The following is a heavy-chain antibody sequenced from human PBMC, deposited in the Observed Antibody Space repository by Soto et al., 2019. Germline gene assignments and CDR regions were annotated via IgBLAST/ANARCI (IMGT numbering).Heavy chain of an antibody. CDR2: THCRSKWYN. D-gene: IGHD3-22*01. CDR3: ARGAMIATYNWFDP. Sequence: SQTLSLTCAISGDSVSSNSAAWNWIRQSPSRGLEWLGRTHCRSKWYNDYAVSVKSRITINPDTSKNQFSLQLNSVTPEDTAVYYCARGAMIATYNWFDPWGQGTLVTVSS. J-gene: IGHJ5*02. V-gene: IGHV6-1*01. CDR1: GDSVSSNSAA.